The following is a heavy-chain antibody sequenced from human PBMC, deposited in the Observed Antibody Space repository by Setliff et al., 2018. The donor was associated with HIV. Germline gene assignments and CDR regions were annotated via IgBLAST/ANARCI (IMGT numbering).Heavy chain of an antibody. CDR2: VHYTGST. V-gene: IGHV4-39*07. CDR3: ARTREYRFGFGLGQFDP. CDR1: GGSISSNSYY. Sequence: SETLSLTCSVSGGSISSNSYYWGWIRQPPGKGLEWIGSVHYTGSTQYNPSLKSRLTMSVDKSNNQFSLRLTSVTAAYSAVYYCARTREYRFGFGLGQFDPLCQGTLVTVSS. J-gene: IGHJ5*01. D-gene: IGHD3-16*01.